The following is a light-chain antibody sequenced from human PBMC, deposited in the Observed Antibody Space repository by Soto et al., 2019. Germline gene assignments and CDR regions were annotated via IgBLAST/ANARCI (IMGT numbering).Light chain of an antibody. Sequence: QSVLTQPASVSGSPGQSITISCTGTSSDVDGYNYVSWYQQHPGKAPKLMIYDVSDRPSGVSNRFSASKSGNTASLTISGLQAEDEADYYCCSYTSSSTPWVFGTGTKVTVL. CDR2: DVS. CDR1: SSDVDGYNY. J-gene: IGLJ1*01. V-gene: IGLV2-14*03. CDR3: CSYTSSSTPWV.